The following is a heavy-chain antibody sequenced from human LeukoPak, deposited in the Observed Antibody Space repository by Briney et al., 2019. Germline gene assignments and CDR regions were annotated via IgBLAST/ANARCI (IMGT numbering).Heavy chain of an antibody. D-gene: IGHD3-10*01. CDR1: GFTFSDYY. CDR2: ISSSSSYT. V-gene: IGHV3-11*06. J-gene: IGHJ6*04. Sequence: GGSLRLSCAASGFTFSDYYMSWLRHAPGKGLEWVSYISSSSSYTNYADSVKGRFTISRDNAKNSLYLQLNSLRAEDTAVYYCARDHGDPYYYGMDVWGKGTTVTVSS. CDR3: ARDHGDPYYYGMDV.